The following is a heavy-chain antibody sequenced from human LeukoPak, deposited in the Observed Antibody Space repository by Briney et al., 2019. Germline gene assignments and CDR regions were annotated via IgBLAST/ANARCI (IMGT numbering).Heavy chain of an antibody. J-gene: IGHJ4*02. D-gene: IGHD5-18*01. V-gene: IGHV4-59*01. CDR3: ARIVPYNYGYVDY. CDR2: IYYSGTT. CDR1: GASLRGSY. Sequence: PSETLSLTCAVQGASLRGSYWSWIRQPPGKGLEWIGYIYYSGTTNYNPSLKSRVSISVDTSKNQFSLRLSSVTAADTALYYCARIVPYNYGYVDYWGQGTLVTVSS.